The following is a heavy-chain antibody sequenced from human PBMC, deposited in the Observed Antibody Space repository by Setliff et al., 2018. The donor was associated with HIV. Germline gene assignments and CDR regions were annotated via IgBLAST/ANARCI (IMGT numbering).Heavy chain of an antibody. D-gene: IGHD3-10*01. V-gene: IGHV4-39*01. Sequence: SETLSLTCTVSGGSISSSSYYWGWIRQPPGKGLEWIGSIYYSGSTYYNPSLKSRVTISVDTSKNQLSLKLSSVTAADTAVYYCAVQVSKSYTFGGFDPWGQGTLVTVSS. CDR2: IYYSGST. CDR3: AVQVSKSYTFGGFDP. CDR1: GGSISSSSYY. J-gene: IGHJ5*02.